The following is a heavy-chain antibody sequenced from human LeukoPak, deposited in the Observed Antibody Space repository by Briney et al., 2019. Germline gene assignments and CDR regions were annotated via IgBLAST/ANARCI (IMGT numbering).Heavy chain of an antibody. D-gene: IGHD2-2*01. V-gene: IGHV3-21*05. CDR1: GFTFSSYS. Sequence: GGSLRLSCAASGFTFSSYSMNWVRQAPGKGREWVSYISSDSNYKLYAESVEGRFTISRDNAENSLFLQMNSLRSEDTAVYYCASRYCTSTNCYAFDIWGQGTMVTVSS. CDR3: ASRYCTSTNCYAFDI. J-gene: IGHJ3*02. CDR2: ISSDSNYK.